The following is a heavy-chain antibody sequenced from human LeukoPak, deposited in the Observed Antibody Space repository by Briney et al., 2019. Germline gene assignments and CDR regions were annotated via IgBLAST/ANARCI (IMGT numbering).Heavy chain of an antibody. D-gene: IGHD3-10*01. CDR3: AKGHGSGSYLQDY. Sequence: GGSLRLSCAASGFTFSSYAMSWVRQAPGKGLEWVSAISGSGGSTYYADSVKGRFTISRDNSKNTLYLQMSSLRAEDTAVYYCAKGHGSGSYLQDYWGQGALVTVSS. CDR1: GFTFSSYA. V-gene: IGHV3-23*01. J-gene: IGHJ4*02. CDR2: ISGSGGST.